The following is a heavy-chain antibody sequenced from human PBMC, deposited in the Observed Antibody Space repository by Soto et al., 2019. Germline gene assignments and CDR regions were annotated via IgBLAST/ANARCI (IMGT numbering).Heavy chain of an antibody. D-gene: IGHD3-10*01. CDR3: AKGLRRLLRTQYYYGLDV. Sequence: LRLSCAASGFTFSPYAVSWVRQAPGKGLEWVSSISGSGGSTHYADSVKGRFTVSRDNSKRALSLQMSSLREEDTATYYCAKGLRRLLRTQYYYGLDVWGRGTTVTVSS. CDR2: ISGSGGST. V-gene: IGHV3-23*01. CDR1: GFTFSPYA. J-gene: IGHJ6*02.